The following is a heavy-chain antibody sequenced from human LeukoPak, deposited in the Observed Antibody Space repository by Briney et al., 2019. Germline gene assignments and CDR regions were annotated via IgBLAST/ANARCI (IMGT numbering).Heavy chain of an antibody. CDR1: GFTFRNFW. V-gene: IGHV3-7*01. D-gene: IGHD2-21*01. J-gene: IGHJ4*02. CDR2: MNEEASRI. Sequence: GGSLRLSCAASGFTFRNFWMCWVRQAPGKGLEWVANMNEEASRIYYLDSVKGRFTISRDNAENSLFLQMNSLRAEDTAVYYCARDGDGLIFPTDSRGQGTLVTVSS. CDR3: ARDGDGLIFPTDS.